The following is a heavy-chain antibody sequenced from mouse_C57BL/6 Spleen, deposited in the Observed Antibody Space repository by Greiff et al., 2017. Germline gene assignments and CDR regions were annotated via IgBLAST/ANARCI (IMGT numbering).Heavy chain of an antibody. CDR1: GYTFTSYW. D-gene: IGHD3-2*02. CDR3: ARGRQLRPAWFAY. Sequence: QVQLQQPGAELVKPGASVKMSCKASGYTFTSYWITWVKQRPGQGLEWIGDIYPGSGSTNYNEKFKSKATQTVDPSSSTAYMQLSSLTSEDSAVYYCARGRQLRPAWFAYWGQGTLVTVSA. J-gene: IGHJ3*01. CDR2: IYPGSGST. V-gene: IGHV1-55*01.